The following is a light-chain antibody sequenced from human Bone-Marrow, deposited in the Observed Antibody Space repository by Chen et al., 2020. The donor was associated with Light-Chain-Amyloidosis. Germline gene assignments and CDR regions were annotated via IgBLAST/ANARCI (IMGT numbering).Light chain of an antibody. CDR1: QSVSSN. CDR3: QQYTKWPPYT. V-gene: IGKV3-15*01. J-gene: IGKJ2*01. Sequence: EIVMTQSPATLSVSPGERATLSCRASQSVSSNLAWYQQKPGQAPRLLIYGASTRATSIPARFSGSGYGTEFTLTISSLQSEDFAVYYCQQYTKWPPYTFGQGTKLEIK. CDR2: GAS.